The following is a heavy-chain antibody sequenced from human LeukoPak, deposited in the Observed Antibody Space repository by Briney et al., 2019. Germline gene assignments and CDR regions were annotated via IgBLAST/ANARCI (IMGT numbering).Heavy chain of an antibody. CDR1: GFTFSSYA. J-gene: IGHJ4*02. V-gene: IGHV3-23*01. CDR2: ISGSGGST. CDR3: ASHSLRYFDWSPFDY. Sequence: GSLRLSCAASGFTFSSYAMCWVRQALGKGLGWGSAISGSGGSTYYADSVKGRFTISRDNSKNTLYLQMNSLRAEDTAVYYCASHSLRYFDWSPFDYWGQGTLVTVSS. D-gene: IGHD3-9*01.